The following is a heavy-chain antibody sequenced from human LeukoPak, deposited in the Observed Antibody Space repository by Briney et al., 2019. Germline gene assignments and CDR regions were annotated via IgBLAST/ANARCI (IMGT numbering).Heavy chain of an antibody. J-gene: IGHJ5*02. CDR1: GGSISSGSYY. V-gene: IGHV4-61*02. CDR3: ARGVFNYDSSGYHNWFDP. Sequence: PSQTQSLTCTVSGGSISSGSYYWSWIRQPAGQGLVWLVRIYTSGSTNYNPSLKSRVTILADTSKNQFSLQLSSVTAADAAVYYCARGVFNYDSSGYHNWFDPWGQGTLVTVSS. D-gene: IGHD3-22*01. CDR2: IYTSGST.